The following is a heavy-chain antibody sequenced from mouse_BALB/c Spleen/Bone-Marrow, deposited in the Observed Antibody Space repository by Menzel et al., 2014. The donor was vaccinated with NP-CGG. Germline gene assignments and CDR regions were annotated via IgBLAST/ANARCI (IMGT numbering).Heavy chain of an antibody. CDR1: GFTFSSYG. J-gene: IGHJ4*01. D-gene: IGHD2-3*01. V-gene: IGHV5-6-3*01. CDR3: ARDGYYVFYAMDY. Sequence: EVKLVESGGGLVQPGGSLKLSCAASGFTFSSYGMSWVRQTPDKRLELVATINSNGGSTYYPDSVKGRFTTSRDNAKNTLYLQMSSLKSEDTAMYYCARDGYYVFYAMDYWGQGTSVTVSS. CDR2: INSNGGST.